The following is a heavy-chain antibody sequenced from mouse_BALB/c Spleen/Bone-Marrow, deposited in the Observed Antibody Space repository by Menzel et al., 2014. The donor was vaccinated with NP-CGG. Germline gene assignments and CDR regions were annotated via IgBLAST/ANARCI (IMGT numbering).Heavy chain of an antibody. J-gene: IGHJ1*01. D-gene: IGHD1-1*01. CDR2: ISDGGSYT. CDR3: ARFYYYGSSYFDV. V-gene: IGHV5-4*02. CDR1: GFTFSDYY. Sequence: EVKLMESGGGLVKPGGSLKLSCAASGFTFSDYYMYWVRQTPEKRLEWVATISDGGSYTYYPDSVKGRFTISRDNAKNNLYLQMSSLKSEDTAIYYCARFYYYGSSYFDVWGAATTVNISS.